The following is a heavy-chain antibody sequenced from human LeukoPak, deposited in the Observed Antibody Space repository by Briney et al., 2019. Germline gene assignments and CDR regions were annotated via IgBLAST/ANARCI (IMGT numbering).Heavy chain of an antibody. D-gene: IGHD3/OR15-3a*01. V-gene: IGHV3-23*01. J-gene: IGHJ4*02. CDR3: AKRGVVIRVVLVGFHKEAYYFES. Sequence: GGSLRLSCALSGITLSNYGMSWVRQAPGKGLEWVAGISDSGGSTNYADSVKGRFTISRDNPKNTLYLQMNSLRAEDTAVYFCAKRGVVIRVVLVGFHKEAYYFESWGQGALVTVSS. CDR1: GITLSNYG. CDR2: ISDSGGST.